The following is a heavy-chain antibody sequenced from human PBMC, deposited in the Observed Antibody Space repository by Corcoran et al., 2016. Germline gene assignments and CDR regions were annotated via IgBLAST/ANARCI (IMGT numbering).Heavy chain of an antibody. CDR3: ARVRLRPGVYY. V-gene: IGHV4-34*01. CDR1: GGSFSGYY. D-gene: IGHD3-10*01. CDR2: INHSGST. J-gene: IGHJ4*02. Sequence: QVQLQQWGAGLLKPSETLSLTCAVYGGSFSGYYWSWIRQPPGKGLEWIGEINHSGSTNYNPSLKSRVTISVDTSKNQFSLKLSSVTAADTAVYYCARVRLRPGVYYWGQGTLVTVSS.